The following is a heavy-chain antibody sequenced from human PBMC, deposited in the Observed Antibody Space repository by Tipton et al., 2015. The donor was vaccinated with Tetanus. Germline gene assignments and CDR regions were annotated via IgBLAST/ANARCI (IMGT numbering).Heavy chain of an antibody. D-gene: IGHD1-1*01. CDR3: ARANNEFPKKGPFDS. Sequence: GLVKPSETLSLTCGVSDGSFNAYYWSWIRQTPGKGLEWIGEVNQSGSTKYNPSFNSRAAISVDTSKSQFSLRLTSVTAADTAVYYCARANNEFPKKGPFDSWGQGSLVIVSS. CDR2: VNQSGST. V-gene: IGHV4-34*01. J-gene: IGHJ4*02. CDR1: DGSFNAYY.